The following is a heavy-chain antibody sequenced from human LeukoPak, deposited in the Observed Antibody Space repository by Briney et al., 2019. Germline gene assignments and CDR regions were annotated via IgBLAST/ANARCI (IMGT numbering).Heavy chain of an antibody. V-gene: IGHV4-39*07. CDR2: IYYSGST. J-gene: IGHJ4*03. CDR3: ARDRGSGSYYKYYFDY. D-gene: IGHD3-10*01. Sequence: PSETLSLTCTVSGGSISSSSYYWGWIRQPPGKGLEWIGRIYYSGSTYYNTSLKSRVTISVDTSKNQFSLKLSSVTAADTAVYYCARDRGSGSYYKYYFDYWGQGTTATVSS. CDR1: GGSISSSSYY.